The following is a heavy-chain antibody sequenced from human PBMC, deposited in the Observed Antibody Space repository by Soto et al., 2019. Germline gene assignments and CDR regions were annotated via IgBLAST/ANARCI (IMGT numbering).Heavy chain of an antibody. CDR3: AKDGRGSGSHYNSFGY. J-gene: IGHJ4*02. CDR1: GFTVGNNY. D-gene: IGHD3-10*01. CDR2: IYSTGTT. Sequence: EVQLVESGGGLIQPGGSLKLSCAASGFTVGNNYMSWVRQAPGKGLEWVSLIYSTGTTKYADSVKGRFTVSRDNAKNTLYIQMNSLRAEDTAVYYCAKDGRGSGSHYNSFGYWGQGTLVNVSS. V-gene: IGHV3-53*01.